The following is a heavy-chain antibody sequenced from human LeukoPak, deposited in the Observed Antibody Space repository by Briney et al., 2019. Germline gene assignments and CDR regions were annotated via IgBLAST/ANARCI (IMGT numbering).Heavy chain of an antibody. CDR1: GFTFSAYD. D-gene: IGHD2-2*03. CDR2: ISRSGST. J-gene: IGHJ3*02. Sequence: GGSRRLSCAASGFTFSAYDMQWVRQAPGKGLEWVSGISRSGSTYYTDSVKGRFTISRDNSKNTLYLQMNSLRAEDTAVYYCAKGGYFAFESWGQGTMVSVSS. CDR3: AKGGYFAFES. V-gene: IGHV3-23*01.